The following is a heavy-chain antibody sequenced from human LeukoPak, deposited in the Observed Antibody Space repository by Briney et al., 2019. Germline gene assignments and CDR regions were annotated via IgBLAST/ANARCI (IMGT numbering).Heavy chain of an antibody. CDR1: GFTFSSYG. V-gene: IGHV3-30*18. D-gene: IGHD2/OR15-2a*01. Sequence: GGSLRLSCAASGFTFSSYGMHWVRQAPGKGLEWVAVISYDGSNKYYADSVKGRFTISRDNSKNTLYLQMNSLRAEDTAVYYCAKESVIGYYYYYYMDVRGKGTTVTVSS. CDR3: AKESVIGYYYYYYMDV. J-gene: IGHJ6*03. CDR2: ISYDGSNK.